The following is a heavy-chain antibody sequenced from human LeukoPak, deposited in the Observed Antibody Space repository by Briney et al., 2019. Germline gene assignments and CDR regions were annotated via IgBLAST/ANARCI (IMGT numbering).Heavy chain of an antibody. CDR1: GGSISSYY. Sequence: SETLSLTCTVSGGSISSYYWSWIRQPPGKGLEWIGYIYYSGSTNYNPSLKSRVTISVDTSKNQFSLKLSSVTAADTAVYYCARYCSGGSCYLSPLWGQGTMVTVSS. CDR2: IYYSGST. CDR3: ARYCSGGSCYLSPL. V-gene: IGHV4-59*01. D-gene: IGHD2-15*01. J-gene: IGHJ3*01.